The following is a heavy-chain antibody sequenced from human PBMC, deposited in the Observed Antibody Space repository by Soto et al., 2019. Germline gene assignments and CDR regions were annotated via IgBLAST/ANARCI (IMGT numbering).Heavy chain of an antibody. D-gene: IGHD2-15*01. CDR2: IGTAGDT. CDR1: GFTFSGLD. CDR3: AKSQEVGAHFFDS. J-gene: IGHJ4*02. Sequence: EVQLVESGGNLVQPGGYLRLSCEASGFTFSGLDMHWVRQPPGKGLEWVSSIGTAGDTYYAVSVKGRFTISRDNAKNSLSLQMNSLRAGDMAVYFCAKSQEVGAHFFDSWGQGTQVTVSS. V-gene: IGHV3-13*01.